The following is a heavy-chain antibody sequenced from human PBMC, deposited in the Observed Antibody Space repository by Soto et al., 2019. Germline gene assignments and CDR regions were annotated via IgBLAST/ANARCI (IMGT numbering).Heavy chain of an antibody. CDR2: MSAYNGNT. CDR1: GYTFTSDG. V-gene: IGHV1-18*01. J-gene: IGHJ6*02. D-gene: IGHD3-10*01. Sequence: ASVKVSCKASGYTFTSDGISWVRQAPGQGLEWMGWMSAYNGNTNYAQKLQGRVTMTTDTSTSTAYMELRSLRSDDTAVYYCARDDHYYGSGTYYNPIFRVGSDYGMDVWGQGTTVTVSS. CDR3: ARDDHYYGSGTYYNPIFRVGSDYGMDV.